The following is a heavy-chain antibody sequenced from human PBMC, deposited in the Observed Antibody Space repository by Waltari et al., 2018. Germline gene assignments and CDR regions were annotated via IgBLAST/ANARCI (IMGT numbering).Heavy chain of an antibody. CDR3: AQYYVGF. V-gene: IGHV3-72*01. J-gene: IGHJ4*02. CDR1: GFPFSDHF. CDR2: IKNRAHHYTT. Sequence: ELQLVESGGDLVQPGGSLRLSCAACGFPFSDHFMEWVRQAPGKGLEWVGRIKNRAHHYTTEYAASVRGRFNISRDDSKNLLYLQMNSLTTMDTAVYYCAQYYVGFWGPGSVVTVSS. D-gene: IGHD1-26*01.